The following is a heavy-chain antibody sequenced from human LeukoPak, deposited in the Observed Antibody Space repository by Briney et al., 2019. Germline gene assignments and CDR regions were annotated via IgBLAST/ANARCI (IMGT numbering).Heavy chain of an antibody. Sequence: ASVKVSCKASGYTFTSYDINWVRQATGQGLEWMGWMNPNSGNTGYAQKLQGRVTMTTDTSTSTAYMELRSLRSDDTAVYYCARDGGWELRGDFDYWGQGTPVTVSS. J-gene: IGHJ4*01. CDR2: MNPNSGNT. V-gene: IGHV1-8*01. CDR1: GYTFTSYD. D-gene: IGHD1-26*01. CDR3: ARDGGWELRGDFDY.